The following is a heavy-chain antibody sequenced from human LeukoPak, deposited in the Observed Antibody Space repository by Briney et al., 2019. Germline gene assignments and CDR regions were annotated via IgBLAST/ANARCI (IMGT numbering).Heavy chain of an antibody. CDR2: IYYSGNT. J-gene: IGHJ4*02. D-gene: IGHD3/OR15-3a*01. CDR3: ARQTGSGLFILP. CDR1: GVSISSSNSY. Sequence: SETLSLTCTVSGVSISSSNSYWGWIRHPPGKGREWIGSIYYSGNTYYNASLKTQVSISIDTSKNQFSLRLTSVTAADTAVYYCARQTGSGLFILPGGQGTLVTVSS. V-gene: IGHV4-39*01.